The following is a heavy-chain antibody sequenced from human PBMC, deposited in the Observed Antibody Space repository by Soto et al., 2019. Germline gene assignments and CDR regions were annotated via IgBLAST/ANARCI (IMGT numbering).Heavy chain of an antibody. J-gene: IGHJ4*02. D-gene: IGHD5-18*01. Sequence: PSETLSLTCTVSGASISSHYWSWIRQPPGKGLEWIGYIYYSGSTNYNPSLKSRVTISVDTSKNQFSLKLTSVTAADTALYYCARDRGYSYDYWGQGTLVTGSS. CDR2: IYYSGST. V-gene: IGHV4-59*11. CDR3: ARDRGYSYDY. CDR1: GASISSHY.